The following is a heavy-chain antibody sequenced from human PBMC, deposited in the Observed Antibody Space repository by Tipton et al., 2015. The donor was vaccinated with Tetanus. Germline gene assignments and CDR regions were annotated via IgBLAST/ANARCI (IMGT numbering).Heavy chain of an antibody. V-gene: IGHV3-53*01. Sequence: SLRLSCAASGFTVSSNYMSWVRQAPGKGLEWVSVIYSGGSTYYADSVKGRFTISRDNSKNTLYLQMNSLRAEDTAVYYCARAGIVGIMGAFDIWGQGTMVTVSS. J-gene: IGHJ3*02. CDR3: ARAGIVGIMGAFDI. CDR1: GFTVSSNY. D-gene: IGHD1-26*01. CDR2: IYSGGST.